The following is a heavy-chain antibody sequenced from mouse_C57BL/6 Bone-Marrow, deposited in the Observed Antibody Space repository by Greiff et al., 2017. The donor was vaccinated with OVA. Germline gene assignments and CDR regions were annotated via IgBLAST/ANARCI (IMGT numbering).Heavy chain of an antibody. D-gene: IGHD1-1*01. V-gene: IGHV1-80*01. CDR3: ASLEPPYYYGSSRWDY. CDR1: GYAFSSYW. Sequence: QVQLQQSGAELVKPGASVKISCKASGYAFSSYWMNWVKQRPGKGLEWIGQIYPGDGDTNYNGKFKGKATLTADKSSSTAYMQLSSLTSEDSAVYFCASLEPPYYYGSSRWDYWGQGTTLTVSS. J-gene: IGHJ2*01. CDR2: IYPGDGDT.